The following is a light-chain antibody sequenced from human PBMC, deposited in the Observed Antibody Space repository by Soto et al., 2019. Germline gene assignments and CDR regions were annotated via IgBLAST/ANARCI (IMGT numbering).Light chain of an antibody. J-gene: IGKJ2*01. Sequence: EIVMTQSPATLSVSPGERATLSCRASQSISSELAWYQQKPGQPPRLLIYGASTRATGVPARFTGSGSGSDFTLTISRLQSEDFAVYYCQQGHNWPLTFGQGTRLEI. CDR1: QSISSE. CDR2: GAS. CDR3: QQGHNWPLT. V-gene: IGKV3-15*01.